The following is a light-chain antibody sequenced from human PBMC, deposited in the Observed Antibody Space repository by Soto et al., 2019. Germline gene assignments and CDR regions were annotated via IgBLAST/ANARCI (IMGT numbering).Light chain of an antibody. CDR2: EAS. V-gene: IGKV3D-15*01. J-gene: IGKJ4*01. CDR3: QQYDSWPLT. Sequence: IVITQSSATLFVSPGERASLSCRASQSVGSNLAWYHQKPGQAPRLLMYEASTRATGIPARFSGRGSGTEFTLTISIMQSEDFAVYYCQQYDSWPLTFGGGTKVDIK. CDR1: QSVGSN.